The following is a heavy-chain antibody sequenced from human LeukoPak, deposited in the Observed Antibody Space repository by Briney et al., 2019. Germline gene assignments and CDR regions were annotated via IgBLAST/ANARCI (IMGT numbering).Heavy chain of an antibody. D-gene: IGHD3-22*01. V-gene: IGHV3-30*03. J-gene: IGHJ3*02. CDR1: GFTFSSYG. Sequence: PGGALRLSCAACGFTFSSYGRHWVRQTPGKGLEGVALISYDGGRKHYLDSVKGRFTISRDKDKKTLYLQMNRLRVEDRADYYFVRPYHDNSGFAPATYGGFEMWGPGTRVTVAS. CDR3: VRPYHDNSGFAPATYGGFEM. CDR2: ISYDGGRK.